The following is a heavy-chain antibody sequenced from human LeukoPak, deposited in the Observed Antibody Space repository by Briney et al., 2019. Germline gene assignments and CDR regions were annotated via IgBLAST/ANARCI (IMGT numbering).Heavy chain of an antibody. D-gene: IGHD2-2*02. J-gene: IGHJ4*02. Sequence: PSETLSLTCAVYGGSFSGYYWSWIRQPPGKGLEWIGEINHSGSTNYNPSLKSRVTISVDTSTNKFSLKLSSVTDADTSVYYCARGHCSSTSCYTRSSFDYWGQGTLVTVSS. CDR2: INHSGST. CDR1: GGSFSGYY. CDR3: ARGHCSSTSCYTRSSFDY. V-gene: IGHV4-34*01.